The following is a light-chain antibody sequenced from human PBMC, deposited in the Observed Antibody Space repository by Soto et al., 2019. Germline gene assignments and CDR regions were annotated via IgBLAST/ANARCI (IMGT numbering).Light chain of an antibody. CDR1: QSVLYDTNNRNY. CDR3: QQYYGSPLT. J-gene: IGKJ4*01. Sequence: DIVITQYPDSLAVSLGERATINCKSSQSVLYDTNNRNYLAWYQQKPGQPPKLLIYWASTRESGVPDRFSGSGSGTDFTLTISRLQAEDVAVYYCQQYYGSPLTFGGGTKVEIK. CDR2: WAS. V-gene: IGKV4-1*01.